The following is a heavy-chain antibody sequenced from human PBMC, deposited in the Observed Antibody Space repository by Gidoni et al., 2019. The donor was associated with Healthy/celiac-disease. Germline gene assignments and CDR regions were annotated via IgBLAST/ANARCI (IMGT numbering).Heavy chain of an antibody. Sequence: QVQLVESGGGLVKPGGSLRLSCAASGFTFSDYYMSWIRQAPGKGLEWVSYISSSSSYTNYADSVKGRFTISRDNAKNSLYLQMNSLRAEDTAVYYCARDRSSSWYRVGGWFDPWGQGTLVTVSS. J-gene: IGHJ5*02. CDR1: GFTFSDYY. D-gene: IGHD6-13*01. CDR3: ARDRSSSWYRVGGWFDP. CDR2: ISSSSSYT. V-gene: IGHV3-11*06.